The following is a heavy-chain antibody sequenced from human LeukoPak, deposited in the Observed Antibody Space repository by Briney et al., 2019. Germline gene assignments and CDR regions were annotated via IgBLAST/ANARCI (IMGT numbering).Heavy chain of an antibody. D-gene: IGHD6-19*01. V-gene: IGHV3-21*05. CDR3: ARGDSAVAPKSFDY. CDR1: GFTFSTYA. J-gene: IGHJ4*02. CDR2: ISSGSGYT. Sequence: GGSLRLSCAASGFTFSTYAMTWVRQAPGKGLEWVSYISSGSGYTHYADSVKGRFTISRDNAKNSLFLQMNSLRADDTAVYYCARGDSAVAPKSFDYWGQGTLVTVSS.